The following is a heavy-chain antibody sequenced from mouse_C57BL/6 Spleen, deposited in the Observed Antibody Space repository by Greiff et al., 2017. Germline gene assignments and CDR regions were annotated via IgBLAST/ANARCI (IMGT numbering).Heavy chain of an antibody. CDR2: INPNNGGT. CDR3: ALFYYGSSLYYAMDY. CDR1: GYTFTDYN. J-gene: IGHJ4*01. D-gene: IGHD1-1*01. Sequence: VQLQQSGPELVKPGASVKIPCKASGYTFTDYNMDWVKQSHGKSLEWIGDINPNNGGTIYNQKFKGKATLTVDKSSSTAYMELRSLTSEDTAVYYCALFYYGSSLYYAMDYWGQGTSVTVS. V-gene: IGHV1-18*01.